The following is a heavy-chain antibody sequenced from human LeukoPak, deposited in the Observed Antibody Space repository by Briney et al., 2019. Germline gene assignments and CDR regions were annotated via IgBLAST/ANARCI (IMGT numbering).Heavy chain of an antibody. Sequence: PSETLSLTCTVSGGSISSNANFWGWVRQPPGRGLEWIASTYYSRNTYYNPSLRSRVTISVDTSKNQFFLKLSSVTAADTAVYYCARHEEEDGYNAKTFDYWGQGTLVTVSS. D-gene: IGHD5-24*01. V-gene: IGHV4-39*01. CDR3: ARHEEEDGYNAKTFDY. CDR2: TYYSRNT. CDR1: GGSISSNANF. J-gene: IGHJ4*02.